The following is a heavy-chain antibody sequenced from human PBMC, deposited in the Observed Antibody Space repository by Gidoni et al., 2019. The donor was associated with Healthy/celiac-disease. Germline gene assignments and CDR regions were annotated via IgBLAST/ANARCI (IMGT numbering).Heavy chain of an antibody. D-gene: IGHD3-9*01. J-gene: IGHJ4*02. Sequence: QLQLQESGPGLVKPSETLSLTCTVSGGSISSRRYYWGWIRQPPGKGLEWIGSIYYSGSTYYNPSLKSRVTISVDTSKNQFSLKLSSVTAADTAVYYCAKTITYYDILTGYYKGYYFDYWGQGTLVTVSS. CDR1: GGSISSRRYY. CDR3: AKTITYYDILTGYYKGYYFDY. V-gene: IGHV4-39*01. CDR2: IYYSGST.